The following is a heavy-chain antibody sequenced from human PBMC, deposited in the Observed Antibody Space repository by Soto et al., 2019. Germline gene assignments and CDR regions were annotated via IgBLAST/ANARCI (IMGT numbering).Heavy chain of an antibody. Sequence: QVQLVQSGAEVKKPGASVKVSCKASGYTFTSYGISWVRQAPGQGLEWMGWISAYNGNTNYAQKLQGRVTMTTDTTTSTAYRELRSLSSDDTAVYFCARESSSSCHDYWGQGTLVTVSS. D-gene: IGHD6-13*01. CDR1: GYTFTSYG. V-gene: IGHV1-18*01. CDR2: ISAYNGNT. J-gene: IGHJ4*02. CDR3: ARESSSSCHDY.